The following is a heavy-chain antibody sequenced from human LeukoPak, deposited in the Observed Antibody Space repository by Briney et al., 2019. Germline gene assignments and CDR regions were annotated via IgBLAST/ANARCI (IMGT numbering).Heavy chain of an antibody. CDR2: ISAYNGNT. Sequence: ASVKVSCKASGYTFTSYAMNWVRQAPGQGLEWMGWISAYNGNTNYAQKLQGRVTMTTDTSTSTAYMELRSLRSDDTAVYYCASSSSWYGPDAFDIWGQGTMVTVSS. CDR1: GYTFTSYA. J-gene: IGHJ3*02. CDR3: ASSSSWYGPDAFDI. D-gene: IGHD6-13*01. V-gene: IGHV1-18*01.